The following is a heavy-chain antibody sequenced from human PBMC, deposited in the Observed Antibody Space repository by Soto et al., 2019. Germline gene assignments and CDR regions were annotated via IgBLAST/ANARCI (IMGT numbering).Heavy chain of an antibody. V-gene: IGHV4-59*01. CDR2: LYYGRSA. CDR1: GDSISSYY. Sequence: QVQLQESGPGLVKPSETLSLTCAVSGDSISSYYCMWIRQPPGKGLESIGYLYYGRSAKYNPSLKXRXXXSXXTSTNQCSLTLSSMTAADTAVYYCALRSTAVVPEYWGQGTLVTVSS. D-gene: IGHD3-22*01. CDR3: ALRSTAVVPEY. J-gene: IGHJ4*02.